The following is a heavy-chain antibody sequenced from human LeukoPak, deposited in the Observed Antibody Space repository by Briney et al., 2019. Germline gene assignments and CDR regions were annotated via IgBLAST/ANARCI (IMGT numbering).Heavy chain of an antibody. CDR2: IYYSGST. V-gene: IGHV4-59*08. CDR3: ASQTSYYYGSGSYDY. J-gene: IGHJ4*02. CDR1: GGSISSYY. Sequence: PSETLSLTCTASGGSISSYYWSWIRQPPGKGLEWIGYIYYSGSTNYNPSLKSRVTISVDTSKNQFSLKLSSVTAADTAVYYCASQTSYYYGSGSYDYWGQGTLVTVSS. D-gene: IGHD3-10*01.